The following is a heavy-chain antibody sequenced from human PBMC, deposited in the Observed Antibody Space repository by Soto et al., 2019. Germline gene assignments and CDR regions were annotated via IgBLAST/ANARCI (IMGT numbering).Heavy chain of an antibody. Sequence: PGGSLRLSXAASGFTFSSYWMSWVRQAPGKGLEWVANIKQDGSEKYYVDSVKGRFTISRDNAKNSLYLQMNSLRAEDTAVYYCAREELLWPHDAFDIWGQGTMVTVS. CDR1: GFTFSSYW. CDR2: IKQDGSEK. CDR3: AREELLWPHDAFDI. J-gene: IGHJ3*02. V-gene: IGHV3-7*03. D-gene: IGHD1-26*01.